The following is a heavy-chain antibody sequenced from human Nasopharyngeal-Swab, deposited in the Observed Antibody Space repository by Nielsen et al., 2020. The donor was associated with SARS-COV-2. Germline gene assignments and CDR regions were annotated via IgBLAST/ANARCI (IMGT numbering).Heavy chain of an antibody. CDR2: ISAYNGNT. Sequence: ASVKVCKASGYTFTSYGISWVRQASGQGLEWMGWISAYNGNTNYAQKLQGRVTMTTDTSMSTAYMELRSLRSDDTAVYYCAREETSAFDYWGQGTLVTVSS. V-gene: IGHV1-18*01. D-gene: IGHD2-15*01. J-gene: IGHJ4*02. CDR3: AREETSAFDY. CDR1: GYTFTSYG.